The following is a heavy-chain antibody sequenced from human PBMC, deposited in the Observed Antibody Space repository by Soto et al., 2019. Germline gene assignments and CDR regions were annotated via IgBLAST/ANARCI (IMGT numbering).Heavy chain of an antibody. CDR3: ARRLLSRLPAAGYFDF. D-gene: IGHD6-13*01. V-gene: IGHV2-5*01. Sequence: QITLKESGPTLVKPTRTLTLTCTFSGFSFTTSGVGVGWIRQPPGKALEWLALGYWNGDKRYSPSLKSRLTVTKDTSKDQVVLTMTNMDPVDTATYYCARRLLSRLPAAGYFDFWGQGIEVTVSS. CDR1: GFSFTTSGVG. CDR2: GYWNGDK. J-gene: IGHJ4*02.